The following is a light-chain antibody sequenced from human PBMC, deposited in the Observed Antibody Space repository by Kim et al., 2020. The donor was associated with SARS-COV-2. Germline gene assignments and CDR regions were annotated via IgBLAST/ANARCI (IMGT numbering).Light chain of an antibody. J-gene: IGKJ1*01. CDR1: QGISNS. CDR2: AAS. V-gene: IGKV1-27*01. CDR3: QKYDAAPWT. Sequence: ASVGDRVTIPCRASQGISNSLAWYQQKPGKVPKVLIFAASTLLSGVPSRFSGSGSGTDFTLTIRSLQPEDVATYYCQKYDAAPWTFGQGTKVDIK.